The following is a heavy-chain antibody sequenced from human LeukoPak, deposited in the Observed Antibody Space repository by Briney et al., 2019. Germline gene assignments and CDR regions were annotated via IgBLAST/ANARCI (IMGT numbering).Heavy chain of an antibody. Sequence: SETPSLTCTVSGGSISSSSYYWGWIRQPPGKGLEWIGSIYYSGSTYYNPSLKSRVTISVDTSKNQFSLKLSSVTAADTAVYYCARPPYGDFFSDAFDIWGQGTMVTVSS. J-gene: IGHJ3*02. CDR1: GGSISSSSYY. V-gene: IGHV4-39*01. CDR2: IYYSGST. CDR3: ARPPYGDFFSDAFDI. D-gene: IGHD4-17*01.